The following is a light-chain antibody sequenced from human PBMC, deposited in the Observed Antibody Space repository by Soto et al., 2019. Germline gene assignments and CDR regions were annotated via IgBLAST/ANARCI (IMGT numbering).Light chain of an antibody. CDR1: QSISSW. J-gene: IGKJ1*01. CDR3: QQYNRYSPWT. Sequence: DIKMTQSPSTLSESVGDRVTITCRASQSISSWLAWYQQKPGKAPKLLIYDASSLESGVPSRFSGSGSGTEFTLTISSLQPDDFATYYCQQYNRYSPWTFGQGTKVDIK. CDR2: DAS. V-gene: IGKV1-5*01.